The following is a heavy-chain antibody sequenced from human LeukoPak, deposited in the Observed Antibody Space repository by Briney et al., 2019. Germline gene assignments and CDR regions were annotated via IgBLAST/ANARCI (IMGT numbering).Heavy chain of an antibody. CDR3: AKDHYGGNPRTNYKYYMDV. CDR1: GFTFSNYA. Sequence: GGSLRLSCAASGFTFSNYAMSWVRQAPGKGLEWGSAVSGIGDKPYYADSVTGRFTISRDNSKNTLYLQMSSLRAEDTAQYYCAKDHYGGNPRTNYKYYMDVWGKGTTVTVSS. J-gene: IGHJ6*03. D-gene: IGHD4-23*01. V-gene: IGHV3-23*01. CDR2: VSGIGDKP.